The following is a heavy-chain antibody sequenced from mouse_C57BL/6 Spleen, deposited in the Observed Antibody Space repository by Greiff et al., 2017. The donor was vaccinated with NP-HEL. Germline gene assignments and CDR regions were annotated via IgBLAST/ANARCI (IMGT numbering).Heavy chain of an antibody. CDR2: ISDGGSYT. D-gene: IGHD1-1*01. J-gene: IGHJ1*03. CDR1: GFTFSSYA. CDR3: ARGGDYYGSRYFDV. V-gene: IGHV5-4*03. Sequence: DVKLVESGGGLVKPGGSLKLSCAASGFTFSSYAMSWVRQTPEKRLEWVATISDGGSYTYYPDNVKGRFTISRDNAKNNLYLQMSHLKSEDTAMYYCARGGDYYGSRYFDVWGTGTTVTVSS.